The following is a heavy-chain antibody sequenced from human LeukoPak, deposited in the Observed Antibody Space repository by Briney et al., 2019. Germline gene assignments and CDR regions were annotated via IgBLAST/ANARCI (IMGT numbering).Heavy chain of an antibody. D-gene: IGHD4-11*01. Sequence: GASVKVSCKASGYPFTSYTIYWVRQAPRQRLEWMGRISAGNANTKYSQKFQGRVTITRDTAASTVYMELSSLRSEDPAVYYCARSYNNYLGAFDIWGQGTMVTVSS. CDR2: ISAGNANT. J-gene: IGHJ3*02. CDR3: ARSYNNYLGAFDI. CDR1: GYPFTSYT. V-gene: IGHV1-3*01.